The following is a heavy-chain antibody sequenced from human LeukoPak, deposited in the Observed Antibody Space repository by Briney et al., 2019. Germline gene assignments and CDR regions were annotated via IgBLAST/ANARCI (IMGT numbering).Heavy chain of an antibody. V-gene: IGHV4-39*01. D-gene: IGHD5-18*01. CDR3: ARASGSYGYTSGSYYFDY. CDR1: GGSISSSSYY. J-gene: IGHJ4*02. Sequence: SSETLSLTCTVSGGSISSSSYYWGWIRQPPGKGLEWIGSIYYSGSTDYNPSLKSRVTIFVDTSKNPFSLKLSSVTAADTAVCYCARASGSYGYTSGSYYFDYWGQGTLVTVSS. CDR2: IYYSGST.